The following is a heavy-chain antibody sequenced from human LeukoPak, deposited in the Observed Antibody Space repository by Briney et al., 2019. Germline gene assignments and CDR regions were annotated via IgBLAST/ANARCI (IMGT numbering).Heavy chain of an antibody. CDR3: AKVRRKQPMIDAFDI. D-gene: IGHD6-13*01. V-gene: IGHV3-23*01. Sequence: GGSLRLSCAASGFTVSSNYMSWVRQAPGKGLEWVSAISGSGGSTYYADSVKGRFTISRDNSKNTLYLQMNSLRAEDTAVYYCAKVRRKQPMIDAFDIWGQGTMVTVSS. CDR1: GFTVSSNY. CDR2: ISGSGGST. J-gene: IGHJ3*02.